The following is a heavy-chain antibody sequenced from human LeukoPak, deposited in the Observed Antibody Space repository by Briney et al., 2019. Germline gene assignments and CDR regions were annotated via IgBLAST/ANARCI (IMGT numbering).Heavy chain of an antibody. CDR3: AKDREDRSDAFDI. V-gene: IGHV1-69*04. CDR1: GGTFSSYA. J-gene: IGHJ3*02. Sequence: GASVKVSCKASGGTFSSYAISWVRQAPGQGLEWMGRIIPILGIANYAQKFQGRVTITADKSTSTAYMELRSLRSDDTAVYYCAKDREDRSDAFDIWGQGTMVTVSS. D-gene: IGHD3-10*01. CDR2: IIPILGIA.